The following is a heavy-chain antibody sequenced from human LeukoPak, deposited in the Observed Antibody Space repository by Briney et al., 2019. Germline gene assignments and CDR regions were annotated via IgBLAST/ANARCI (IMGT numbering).Heavy chain of an antibody. Sequence: AGGSLSFSCAASGFTFSSFAMSWFGQAPGKGLEGVSAISGSGGSTYYADYVKGRFTISRDNSKNTLYLQMNSLRAENTAVYYCAKGAVSFTHFDYWGQGTLVTVSS. D-gene: IGHD6-19*01. CDR1: GFTFSSFA. CDR3: AKGAVSFTHFDY. V-gene: IGHV3-23*01. CDR2: ISGSGGST. J-gene: IGHJ4*02.